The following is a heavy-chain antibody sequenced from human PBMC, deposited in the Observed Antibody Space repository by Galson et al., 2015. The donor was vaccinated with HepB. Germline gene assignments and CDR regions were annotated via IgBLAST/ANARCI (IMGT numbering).Heavy chain of an antibody. CDR2: IKSRNDGGTT. J-gene: IGHJ4*02. V-gene: IGHV3-15*01. CDR1: GFTFSNAW. D-gene: IGHD3-22*01. CDR3: TTGRLDSSGYFGGY. Sequence: SLRLSCAASGFTFSNAWMSWVRQPPGKGLEWVGRIKSRNDGGTTDYGAPVKGRFTISRDDSKNTLYLQMNSLKDEDRAVYYCTTGRLDSSGYFGGYWGQGSLVTVSS.